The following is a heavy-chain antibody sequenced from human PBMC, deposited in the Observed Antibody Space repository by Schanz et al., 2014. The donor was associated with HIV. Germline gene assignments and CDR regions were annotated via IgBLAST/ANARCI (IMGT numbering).Heavy chain of an antibody. J-gene: IGHJ5*02. D-gene: IGHD2-2*02. CDR2: IYYSGST. V-gene: IGHV4-31*03. Sequence: QVQLQESGPGLVKPSQTLSLTCTVSGGSISSGSYYWNWIRQHPGKGLEWIGYIYYSGSTNYNPPTTTRVTISIDPPKTQSSLKLSSVTAADTAVYYCARGIRRDCSSPSCNTGWFDPWGQGTLVTVSS. CDR1: GGSISSGSYY. CDR3: ARGIRRDCSSPSCNTGWFDP.